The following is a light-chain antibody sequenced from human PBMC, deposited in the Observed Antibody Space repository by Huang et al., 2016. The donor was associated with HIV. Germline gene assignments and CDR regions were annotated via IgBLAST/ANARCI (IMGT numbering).Light chain of an antibody. V-gene: IGKV4-1*01. CDR2: WAT. Sequence: DIVMTQSPDSLAVSPGERATINCKSSQSLLYSLSKKNYLPWFQQKPGRPPKLLIYWATTRESGVPDRFSGSGSGTDFTLTINNLQAEDVAVYFCLQYYSVPQTFGHGTKVEIK. CDR1: QSLLYSLSKKNY. CDR3: LQYYSVPQT. J-gene: IGKJ1*01.